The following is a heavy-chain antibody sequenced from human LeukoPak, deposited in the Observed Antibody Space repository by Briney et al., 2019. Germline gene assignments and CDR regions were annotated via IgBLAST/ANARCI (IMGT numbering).Heavy chain of an antibody. CDR1: GFFSSYG. Sequence: GGSLRLSCVVSGFFSSYGMHWVRQAPGKGLEWVAVISYDGSEKYYADSVKGRFTISRDNSKNTLYLQMNSLRAEDTAVYYCARAIGGFGELLGRNYYYYYYMDVWGKGTTVTISS. CDR3: ARAIGGFGELLGRNYYYYYYMDV. J-gene: IGHJ6*03. D-gene: IGHD3-10*01. V-gene: IGHV3-30*03. CDR2: ISYDGSEK.